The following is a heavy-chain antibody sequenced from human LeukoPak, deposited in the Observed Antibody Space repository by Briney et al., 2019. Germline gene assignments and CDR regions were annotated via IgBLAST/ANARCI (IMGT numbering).Heavy chain of an antibody. V-gene: IGHV4-4*07. CDR2: IYTSGST. CDR3: AREVDFWSGYYYFDY. J-gene: IGHJ4*02. D-gene: IGHD3-3*01. CDR1: GGSTSSYY. Sequence: SETLSLICTVSGGSTSSYYWSWIRQPAGKGLEWIGRIYTSGSTNYNPSFKSRVTMSVDTSKNQFSLKLRSVTAADTAVYYCAREVDFWSGYYYFDYWGQGTLVTVSS.